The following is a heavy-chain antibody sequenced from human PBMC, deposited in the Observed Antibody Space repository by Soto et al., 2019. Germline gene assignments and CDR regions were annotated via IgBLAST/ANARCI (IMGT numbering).Heavy chain of an antibody. CDR3: ARLPYGDYPFDY. D-gene: IGHD4-17*01. V-gene: IGHV4-59*01. Sequence: QVQLQESGPGLVKPSETLSLTCTVSGGSISSYYWSWIRQPPGKGLEWIGYIYYSGSTNYNPSLKSRVTRSVDTSKNPFSLKLSSVTAADTAVYYCARLPYGDYPFDYWGQGTLVTVSS. CDR2: IYYSGST. CDR1: GGSISSYY. J-gene: IGHJ4*02.